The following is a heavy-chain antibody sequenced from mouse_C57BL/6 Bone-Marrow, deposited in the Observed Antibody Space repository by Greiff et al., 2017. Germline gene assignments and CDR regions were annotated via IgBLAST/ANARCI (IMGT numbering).Heavy chain of an antibody. CDR1: GFTFNTYA. CDR3: VRGMVTTDYYAMDY. J-gene: IGHJ4*01. D-gene: IGHD2-2*01. Sequence: DVQLVESGGGLVQPKGSLKLSCAASGFTFNTYAMHWVRQAPGKGLEWVARIRSKSSNYETYYADSVKDRFTISRDDSQSMLYLQMNNLKTEDTAMYYCVRGMVTTDYYAMDYWGQGTSVTVSS. CDR2: IRSKSSNYET. V-gene: IGHV10-3*01.